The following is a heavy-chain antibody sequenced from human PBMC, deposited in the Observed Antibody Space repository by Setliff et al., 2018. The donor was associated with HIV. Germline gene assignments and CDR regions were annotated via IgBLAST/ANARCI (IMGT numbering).Heavy chain of an antibody. CDR3: ARDRGSYNFWSGLARGDNWFDP. V-gene: IGHV4-59*01. CDR1: GESSNNDA. Sequence: PSETLSLTCAVSGESSNNDAWTWIRQPPGKGLEWIGYIFYSGSSNYNPSLKSRVTMSVDTSKNQFSLNLTSVTAADTAVYYCARDRGSYNFWSGLARGDNWFDPWGQGTLVTVSS. J-gene: IGHJ5*02. CDR2: IFYSGSS. D-gene: IGHD3-3*01.